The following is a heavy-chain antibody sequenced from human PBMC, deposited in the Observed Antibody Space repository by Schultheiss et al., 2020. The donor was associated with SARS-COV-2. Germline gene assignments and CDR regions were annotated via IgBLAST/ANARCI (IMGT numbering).Heavy chain of an antibody. Sequence: SVKVSCKASGGTFSSYAISWVRQAPGQGLEWMGGIIPIFGTANYAQKFQGRVTITADESTSTAYMELSSLRSEDTAVYYCARDPRTLYSSGWYGGDNWFDPWGHGTLVTVSS. CDR1: GGTFSSYA. V-gene: IGHV1-69*13. D-gene: IGHD6-19*01. J-gene: IGHJ5*02. CDR2: IIPIFGTA. CDR3: ARDPRTLYSSGWYGGDNWFDP.